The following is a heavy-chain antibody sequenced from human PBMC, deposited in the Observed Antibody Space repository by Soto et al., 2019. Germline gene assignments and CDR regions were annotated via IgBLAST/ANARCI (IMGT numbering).Heavy chain of an antibody. CDR3: ARLPSSTITMVRGLPRATTNFDI. D-gene: IGHD3-10*01. CDR1: GGSFSGYY. V-gene: IGHV4-34*01. CDR2: INHSGST. J-gene: IGHJ3*02. Sequence: SETLSLTCAVYGGSFSGYYWSWIRQPPGKGLEWIGEINHSGSTNYNPSLKSRVTISVATSKNQFSLKLSSVTAADTAVYYCARLPSSTITMVRGLPRATTNFDIWGQGTMVTVSS.